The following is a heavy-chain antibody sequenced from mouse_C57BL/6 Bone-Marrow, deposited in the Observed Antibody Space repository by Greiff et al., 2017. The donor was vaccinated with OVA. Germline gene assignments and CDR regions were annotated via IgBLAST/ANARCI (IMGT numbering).Heavy chain of an antibody. Sequence: EVQLQQSGPELVKPGASVKISCKASGYTFTDYYMNWVKQSHGKSLEWIGDINPNNGGTSYNQKFKGKATLTVDKSSSTAYMELRSLTSEDSEVDYCAGGSYAMDYWGQGTSVTVSS. CDR2: INPNNGGT. CDR1: GYTFTDYY. V-gene: IGHV1-26*01. D-gene: IGHD1-1*01. J-gene: IGHJ4*01. CDR3: AGGSYAMDY.